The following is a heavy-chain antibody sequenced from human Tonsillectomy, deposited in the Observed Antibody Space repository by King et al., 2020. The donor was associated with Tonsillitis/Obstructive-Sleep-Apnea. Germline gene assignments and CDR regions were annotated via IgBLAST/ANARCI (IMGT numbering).Heavy chain of an antibody. Sequence: VQLVESGGGVVQPGRSLRLSCAASGFTFSSYAMHWVRQAPGKGLEWVAVILYDGSNKYYADFVKGRFTISRDNSKNTLYLQMNSLRGEDTAVYYCARDVADSLDYWGQGTLVTVSS. CDR2: ILYDGSNK. J-gene: IGHJ4*02. CDR1: GFTFSSYA. D-gene: IGHD6-19*01. CDR3: ARDVADSLDY. V-gene: IGHV3-30*04.